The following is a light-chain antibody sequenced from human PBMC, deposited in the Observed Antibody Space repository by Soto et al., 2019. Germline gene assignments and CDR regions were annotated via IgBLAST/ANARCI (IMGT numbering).Light chain of an antibody. CDR3: AAWDDSLSGWV. J-gene: IGLJ3*02. CDR2: RNN. V-gene: IGLV1-47*01. CDR1: SSNIGSNY. Sequence: QSVLTQPPSASGTPGQRVTISCSGSSSNIGSNYVYWYQQLPGTAPKLLIYRNNQRPSGVPNRFSGYKSGSSASLAISGLRSEDEADYYCAAWDDSLSGWVFGGWTKVTV.